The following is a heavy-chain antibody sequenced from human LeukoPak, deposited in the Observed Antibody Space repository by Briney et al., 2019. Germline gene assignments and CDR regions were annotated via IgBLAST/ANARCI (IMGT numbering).Heavy chain of an antibody. CDR1: DFSISSAYY. J-gene: IGHJ4*02. CDR3: ARDLGHCTGGSCGLFDY. V-gene: IGHV4-38-2*02. D-gene: IGHD2-15*01. CDR2: IYHSGNT. Sequence: SETLSLTCTVSDFSISSAYYWGWIRQPPGKGLEWIGCIYHSGNTYYNPSLKSRVTISVDTSKNQFSLKLSSVTAADTAVYYCARDLGHCTGGSCGLFDYWGQGTLVTVSS.